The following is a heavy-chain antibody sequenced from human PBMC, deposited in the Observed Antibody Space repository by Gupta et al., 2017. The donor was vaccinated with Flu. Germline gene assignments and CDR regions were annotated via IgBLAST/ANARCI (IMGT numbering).Heavy chain of an antibody. Sequence: AWMSWVRQAPGKGLEWVARIKSNIDDGSTDYAAPVKGRFTISRDDSENTLYLQMNSLKTEDTAMYYCITYSSRWFWRFDYWGQGTLVTVSS. D-gene: IGHD6-13*01. V-gene: IGHV3-15*01. CDR3: ITYSSRWFWRFDY. CDR2: IKSNIDDGST. J-gene: IGHJ4*02. CDR1: AW.